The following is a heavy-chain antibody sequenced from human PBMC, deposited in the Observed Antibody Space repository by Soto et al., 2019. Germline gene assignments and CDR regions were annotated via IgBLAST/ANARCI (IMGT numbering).Heavy chain of an antibody. J-gene: IGHJ3*02. CDR2: ISSSSSYI. D-gene: IGHD6-19*01. V-gene: IGHV3-21*01. CDR1: GFTFSSYS. Sequence: EVQLVESGGGLVKPGGSLRLSCAASGFTFSSYSMNWVRRAPGKGLEWVSSISSSSSYIYYADSVKGRFTISRDNAKNSLYLQMNSLRAEDTAVYYCARVHSGWYEDAFDIWGQGTMVTVSS. CDR3: ARVHSGWYEDAFDI.